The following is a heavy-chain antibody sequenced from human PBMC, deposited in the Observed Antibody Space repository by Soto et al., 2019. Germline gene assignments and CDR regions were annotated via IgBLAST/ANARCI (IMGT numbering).Heavy chain of an antibody. CDR1: GFTFSSYA. V-gene: IGHV3-23*01. CDR3: AKDTSWGYFDY. D-gene: IGHD3-16*01. Sequence: EVQLLESGGGLVQPGGSLRLSCAASGFTFSSYAMSWVRQAPGKGLEWVSGISGSGGITYFADSVKGRFTISRDNSKNTLYLQMNSLRAEDTAVYYCAKDTSWGYFDYWGQGTQVTVSS. J-gene: IGHJ4*02. CDR2: ISGSGGIT.